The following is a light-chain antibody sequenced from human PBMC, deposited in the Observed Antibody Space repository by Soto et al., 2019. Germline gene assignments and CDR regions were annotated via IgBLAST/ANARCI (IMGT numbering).Light chain of an antibody. CDR3: QQYDNLPIT. Sequence: DIQMTQSPSSLSASVGDRVTITCQASQDISNYLNWYQQKPGKAPKLLIYDASNLETGVPSRFSGSGSGTDFTFTISSVQSEDIATYYCQQYDNLPITFGQGTRLEIK. CDR2: DAS. J-gene: IGKJ5*01. V-gene: IGKV1-33*01. CDR1: QDISNY.